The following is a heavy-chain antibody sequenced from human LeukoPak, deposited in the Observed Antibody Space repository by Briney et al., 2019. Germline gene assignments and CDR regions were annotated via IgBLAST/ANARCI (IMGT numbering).Heavy chain of an antibody. CDR3: ATESIAAAGTGGFDY. Sequence: SETLSLTCAVYGGSFSGYYWSWIRQPPGKGLGWIGEINHSGSTNYNPSLKSRVTISVDTSKNQFSLKLSSVTAADTAVYYCATESIAAAGTGGFDYWGQGTLVTVSS. D-gene: IGHD6-13*01. CDR1: GGSFSGYY. CDR2: INHSGST. V-gene: IGHV4-34*01. J-gene: IGHJ4*02.